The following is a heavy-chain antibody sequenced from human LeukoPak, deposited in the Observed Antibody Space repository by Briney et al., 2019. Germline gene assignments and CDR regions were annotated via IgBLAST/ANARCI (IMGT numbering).Heavy chain of an antibody. CDR3: ARQRRLELPDY. V-gene: IGHV4-34*01. CDR1: GGSFSGYY. J-gene: IGHJ4*02. CDR2: INHSEST. D-gene: IGHD3-16*01. Sequence: PSETLSLTCAVYGGSFSGYYWSWIRQPPGKGLEWIGEINHSESTNYNPSLKSRVTISVDTSKNQFSLKLSSVTAADTAVYYCARQRRLELPDYWGQGTLVTVSS.